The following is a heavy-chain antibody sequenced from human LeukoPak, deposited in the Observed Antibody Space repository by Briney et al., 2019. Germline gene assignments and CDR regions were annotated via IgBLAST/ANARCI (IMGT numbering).Heavy chain of an antibody. CDR3: AREEDCSGGICYLGNAFDI. CDR1: GGSFSGYY. CDR2: INHSGST. V-gene: IGHV4-34*01. J-gene: IGHJ3*02. D-gene: IGHD2-15*01. Sequence: SETLSLTCAVYGGSFSGYYWSWIRQPPGKGLEWIGEINHSGSTYYNASLKSRVTISVDTSKNQFSLKLSSVTAADTAVYYCAREEDCSGGICYLGNAFDIWGQGTMVTVSS.